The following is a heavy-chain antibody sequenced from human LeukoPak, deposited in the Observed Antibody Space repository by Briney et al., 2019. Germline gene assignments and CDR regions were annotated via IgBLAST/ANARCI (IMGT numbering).Heavy chain of an antibody. D-gene: IGHD4-17*01. Sequence: SGPTLVKPTQTLTLTCTFSGFSPNTNAVAVGWVRQPPGQALEWLTFIYGNDDKRYSPPLAGRLTITKDTSKNQVVLTMTDMDYVDTATYYCVHRTMVTSVDHWGQGTLVTVSS. J-gene: IGHJ4*02. CDR2: IYGNDDK. V-gene: IGHV2-5*01. CDR1: GFSPNTNAVA. CDR3: VHRTMVTSVDH.